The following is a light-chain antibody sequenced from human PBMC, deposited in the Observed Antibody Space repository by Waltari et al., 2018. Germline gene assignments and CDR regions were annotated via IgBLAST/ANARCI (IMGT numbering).Light chain of an antibody. J-gene: IGKJ2*01. V-gene: IGKV1-5*03. CDR3: QQYSSYPPT. Sequence: DIQMTQSPSTLSASVGDRVTITCRASQSVDAWLAWYQQKPGKAPKFRISKTSNLESGVPSLFRGSGSGTVFSLTITSLQPDDFGTYYCQQYSSYPPTFGQGSKLEI. CDR1: QSVDAW. CDR2: KTS.